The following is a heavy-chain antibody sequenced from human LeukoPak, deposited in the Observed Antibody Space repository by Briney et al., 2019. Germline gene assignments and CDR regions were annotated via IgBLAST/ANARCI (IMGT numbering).Heavy chain of an antibody. D-gene: IGHD6-13*01. CDR3: ARGSSSWYLAFDI. Sequence: PGGSLRLSCAASGFTVSSNYMSWVRQAPGKGLEWVSVIYSGGSTYYADSVKGRFTISRDNSKNTLYLQMNSLRAEDTAVYYCARGSSSWYLAFDIWGQGTMVTVSS. V-gene: IGHV3-53*01. J-gene: IGHJ3*02. CDR2: IYSGGST. CDR1: GFTVSSNY.